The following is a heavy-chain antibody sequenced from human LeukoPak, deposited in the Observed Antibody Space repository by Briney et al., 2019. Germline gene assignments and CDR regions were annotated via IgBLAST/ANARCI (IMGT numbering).Heavy chain of an antibody. V-gene: IGHV6-1*01. CDR3: ARERKPTIFGVAITSPSYYYYYGMDV. CDR1: GDSVSSNSAA. Sequence: SQTLSLTCAISGDSVSSNSAAWNWIRQSPSRGLEWLGRTYYRSKWYNDYAVSVKSRITINPDTSKNQFSLKLSSVTAADTAVYYCARERKPTIFGVAITSPSYYYYYGMDVWGQGTTVTVSS. D-gene: IGHD3-3*01. J-gene: IGHJ6*02. CDR2: TYYRSKWYN.